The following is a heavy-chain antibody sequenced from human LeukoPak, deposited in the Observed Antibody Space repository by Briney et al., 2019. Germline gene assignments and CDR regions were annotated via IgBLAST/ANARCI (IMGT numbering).Heavy chain of an antibody. Sequence: SQTLSLTCTVSGGSISSGSYYWSWIRQPAGKGLEWIGRIYTSGSTNYNPSLKSRVTISVDTSKNQFSLKLSSVTAADTAVYYCARKRELIWFGEWPLYYYYGMDVWGQGTTVTVSS. J-gene: IGHJ6*02. V-gene: IGHV4-61*02. CDR3: ARKRELIWFGEWPLYYYYGMDV. CDR1: GGSISSGSYY. CDR2: IYTSGST. D-gene: IGHD3-10*01.